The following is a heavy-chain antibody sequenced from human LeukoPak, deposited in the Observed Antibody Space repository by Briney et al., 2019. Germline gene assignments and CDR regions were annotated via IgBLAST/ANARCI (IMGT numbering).Heavy chain of an antibody. CDR2: MNPNSGNT. CDR1: GYTFTSYG. D-gene: IGHD3-10*01. V-gene: IGHV1-8*02. Sequence: ASVKVSCKASGYTFTSYGISWVRQAPGQGLEWMGWMNPNSGNTGYAQKFQGRVTMTRNTSISTAYMELNSLGSEDTAVYYCARAPLGMVRGPMEDPWGQGTLVTVSS. CDR3: ARAPLGMVRGPMEDP. J-gene: IGHJ5*02.